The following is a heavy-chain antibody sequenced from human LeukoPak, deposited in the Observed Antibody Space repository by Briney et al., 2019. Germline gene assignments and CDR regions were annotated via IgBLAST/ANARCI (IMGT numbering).Heavy chain of an antibody. CDR2: MNPNSGNT. CDR3: ARNYLAPHCSSTSCWHYYYGMDV. V-gene: IGHV1-8*01. D-gene: IGHD2-2*01. CDR1: GYTFTSYD. J-gene: IGHJ6*02. Sequence: ASVKVSCKASGYTFTSYDINWVRQATGPGLEWMGWMNPNSGNTGYAQKFQGRVTMTRNTSISTAYMELSSLRSEDTAVYYCARNYLAPHCSSTSCWHYYYGMDVWGQGTTVTVSS.